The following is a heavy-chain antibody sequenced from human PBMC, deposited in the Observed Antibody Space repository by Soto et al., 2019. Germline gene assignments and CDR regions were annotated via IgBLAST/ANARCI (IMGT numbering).Heavy chain of an antibody. D-gene: IGHD6-6*01. CDR1: GFTFSSYA. J-gene: IGHJ4*02. Sequence: QVQLVESGGGVVQPGRSLRLSCAASGFTFSSYAMHWVRQAPGKGLEWVAVISYDGSNKYYADSLKGRFTISRDNSKNTLYLQMNSLGAEDTAVYYCARDGIIAARPSFDYWGQGTLVNVSS. CDR3: ARDGIIAARPSFDY. V-gene: IGHV3-30-3*01. CDR2: ISYDGSNK.